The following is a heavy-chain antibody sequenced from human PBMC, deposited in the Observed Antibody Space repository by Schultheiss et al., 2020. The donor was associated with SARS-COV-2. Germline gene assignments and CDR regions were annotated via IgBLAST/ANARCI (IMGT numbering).Heavy chain of an antibody. Sequence: GGSLRLSCAASGFNFWNYGMHWVRQAPGKGLEWVAFIRYDGRTEEYADSVKGRVTISRDNSKNTLFLQLNSLRAEDTAVYYCARAQVARGWLQLGPSDYWGQGTLVTVSS. J-gene: IGHJ4*02. CDR1: GFNFWNYG. CDR3: ARAQVARGWLQLGPSDY. D-gene: IGHD5-24*01. V-gene: IGHV3-30*02. CDR2: IRYDGRTE.